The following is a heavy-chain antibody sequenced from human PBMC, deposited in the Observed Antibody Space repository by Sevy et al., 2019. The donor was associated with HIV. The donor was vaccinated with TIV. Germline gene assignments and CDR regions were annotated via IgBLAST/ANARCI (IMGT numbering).Heavy chain of an antibody. CDR3: TRDDGNYYFHY. D-gene: IGHD1-7*01. CDR2: IKQDAGQK. J-gene: IGHJ4*02. Sequence: GGSLRLSCAASGFTFSKYAMGWVRQAPGKGVEWVANIKQDAGQKYYVDSVKGRFTISRDNAKNSLYLQMNSLRAEDTAVYFCTRDDGNYYFHYWGQRTLVTVSS. CDR1: GFTFSKYA. V-gene: IGHV3-7*01.